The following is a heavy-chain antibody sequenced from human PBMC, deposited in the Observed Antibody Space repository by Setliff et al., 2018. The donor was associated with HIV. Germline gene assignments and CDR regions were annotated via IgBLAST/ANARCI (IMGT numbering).Heavy chain of an antibody. CDR3: ATVSHTNVAAHDAFDI. V-gene: IGHV1-24*01. Sequence: ASVKVSCKVSGYTLTELSRHWVRQAPGKGLEWMGGFDPEDGNTIYAQKFQGRVTMTADTSTDTAYMEQSSLRSEDTAVYYCATVSHTNVAAHDAFDIWGQGTMVTVSS. D-gene: IGHD6-19*01. CDR2: FDPEDGNT. CDR1: GYTLTELS. J-gene: IGHJ3*02.